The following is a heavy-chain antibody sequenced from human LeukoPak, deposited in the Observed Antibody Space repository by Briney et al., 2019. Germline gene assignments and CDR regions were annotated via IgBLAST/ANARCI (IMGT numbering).Heavy chain of an antibody. CDR2: MNPNSGNT. CDR1: GYTFTSYD. V-gene: IGHV1-8*01. D-gene: IGHD3-10*01. J-gene: IGHJ4*02. CDR3: ARGPRPSITMVRGVPRYYFDY. Sequence: GSVSVSCKASGYTFTSYDINWVRQAPGQGLEWMGWMNPNSGNTDYAQTLQGRVTMSRNTSISTAYMELSSLRSEDTAVYYCARGPRPSITMVRGVPRYYFDYWGQGTLVTVSS.